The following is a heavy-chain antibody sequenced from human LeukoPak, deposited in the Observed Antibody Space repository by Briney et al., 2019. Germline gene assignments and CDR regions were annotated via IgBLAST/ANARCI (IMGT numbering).Heavy chain of an antibody. J-gene: IGHJ6*03. Sequence: PGGSLRLSCAASGFTFSSYSMNWVRQAPGKGLEWVSYISSSSSYIYYADSVKGRFTISRDNAKNSLYLQMNSLRAEDTAVYYCARAPSKYDFWSGYHYYYMDVWGKGTTVTVSS. V-gene: IGHV3-21*05. D-gene: IGHD3-3*01. CDR1: GFTFSSYS. CDR3: ARAPSKYDFWSGYHYYYMDV. CDR2: ISSSSSYI.